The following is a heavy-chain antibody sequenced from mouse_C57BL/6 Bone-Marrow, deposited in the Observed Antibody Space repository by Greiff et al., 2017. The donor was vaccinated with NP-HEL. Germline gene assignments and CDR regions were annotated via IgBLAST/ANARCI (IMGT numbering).Heavy chain of an antibody. D-gene: IGHD2-3*01. V-gene: IGHV14-3*01. Sequence: VQLQQSVAELVRPGASVKLSCTASGFNFKNTYMHWVKQRPEQGLEWIGRIDPANGNTKYAPKFQGKATITADTSSNTAYLQLSSLTSEDTAIYYCARSYDGLFAYWGQGTLVTVSA. J-gene: IGHJ3*01. CDR3: ARSYDGLFAY. CDR1: GFNFKNTY. CDR2: IDPANGNT.